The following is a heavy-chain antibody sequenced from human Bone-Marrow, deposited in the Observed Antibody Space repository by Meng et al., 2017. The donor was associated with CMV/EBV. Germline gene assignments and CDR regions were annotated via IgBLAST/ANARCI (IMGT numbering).Heavy chain of an antibody. J-gene: IGHJ3*02. CDR2: ISSSSSYI. D-gene: IGHD2-2*01. Sequence: EVQLVESGGXLVKPGGXLRLYCAASGFTFSSYSMNWVRQAPGKGLEWVSSISSSSSYIYYADSVKGRFTISRDNAKNSLYLQMNSLRAEDTAVYYCARDRCSSTSCYDAFDIGGQGTMVTVSS. V-gene: IGHV3-21*01. CDR1: GFTFSSYS. CDR3: ARDRCSSTSCYDAFDI.